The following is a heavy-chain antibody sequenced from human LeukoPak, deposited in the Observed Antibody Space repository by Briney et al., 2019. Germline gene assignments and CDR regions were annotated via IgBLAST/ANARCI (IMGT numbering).Heavy chain of an antibody. CDR3: VRGYSFGPYGMDV. J-gene: IGHJ6*02. V-gene: IGHV3-64D*09. CDR1: GCPFSSYA. D-gene: IGHD2-15*01. CDR2: ISDSGGST. Sequence: GGSLRLSCSAFGCPFSSYAMHWVRQAPGKGLEYVSAISDSGGSTYYADSVKGRFTISRDNSKNTLYLQMSSLRAEDTAVYFCVRGYSFGPYGMDVWGQGTTVTVSS.